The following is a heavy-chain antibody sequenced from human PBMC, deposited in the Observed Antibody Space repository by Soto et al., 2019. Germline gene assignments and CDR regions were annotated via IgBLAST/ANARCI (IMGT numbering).Heavy chain of an antibody. J-gene: IGHJ6*02. CDR1: GYNFTTNW. D-gene: IGHD2-15*01. Sequence: GESLKISCKGSGYNFTTNWIGWVRQMPGKGLEWMGIIYPGDSDTIYSPSFQGQVTISADKSISTAYLQWRSLKASDSAMYYCARRGYCSGGSCSYGMEVWGQGTTVTVSS. CDR2: IYPGDSDT. V-gene: IGHV5-51*01. CDR3: ARRGYCSGGSCSYGMEV.